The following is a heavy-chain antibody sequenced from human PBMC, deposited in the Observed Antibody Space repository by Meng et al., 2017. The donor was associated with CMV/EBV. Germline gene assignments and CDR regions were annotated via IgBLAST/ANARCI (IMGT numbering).Heavy chain of an antibody. J-gene: IGHJ4*02. Sequence: GGSLRLSCTASGFTFGDYAMSGVRQAPGKGLEWVGFIRSKASGGTTEYAASVKGRFTISRDDSKSIAYLQMNSLKTEDTAVYYCTREKGIAVAGTIDYWGQGTLVTVSS. V-gene: IGHV3-49*04. CDR1: GFTFGDYA. CDR2: IRSKASGGTT. D-gene: IGHD6-19*01. CDR3: TREKGIAVAGTIDY.